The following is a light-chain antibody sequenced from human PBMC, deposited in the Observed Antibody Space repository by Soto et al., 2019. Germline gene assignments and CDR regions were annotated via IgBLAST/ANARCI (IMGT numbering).Light chain of an antibody. CDR1: QSVSRN. Sequence: EIVMTQSPATLSVSPGERATLSCRASQSVSRNLAWYRQKPGQAPRLLIYGAYTRATGTPARFSGSGSGTEFNHTISSRQSEDFAVYYCQQYNGWSYTCGRGTKLEIK. J-gene: IGKJ2*01. CDR2: GAY. V-gene: IGKV3-15*01. CDR3: QQYNGWSYT.